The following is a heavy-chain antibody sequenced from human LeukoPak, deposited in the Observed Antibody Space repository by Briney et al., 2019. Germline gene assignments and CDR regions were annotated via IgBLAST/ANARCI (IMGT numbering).Heavy chain of an antibody. Sequence: ASVKVSCKASGYTFTGYYMHWVRQAPGQGLEWMGWINPNSGGTNYAQKFQGRVTMTRDTSISTAYMELSRLRSDDTAVFYCGRDRYTARLVPAARGFDYWGKGTLVTVSS. J-gene: IGHJ4*01. CDR3: GRDRYTARLVPAARGFDY. V-gene: IGHV1-2*02. CDR2: INPNSGGT. CDR1: GYTFTGYY. D-gene: IGHD2-2*01.